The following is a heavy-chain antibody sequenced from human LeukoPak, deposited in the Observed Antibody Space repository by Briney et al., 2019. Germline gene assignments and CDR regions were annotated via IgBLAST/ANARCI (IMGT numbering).Heavy chain of an antibody. V-gene: IGHV3-21*01. CDR3: ARDPSSSWAYYFDY. D-gene: IGHD6-13*01. CDR1: GFTFSSYS. CDR2: ISSSSSYI. J-gene: IGHJ4*02. Sequence: GGSLRLSCAASGFTFSSYSMNWVRQAPGKGLEWVSSISSSSSYIYYADSVKGRFTISRDNAKNSLYLQMNSLRVEDTAVYYCARDPSSSWAYYFDYWGQGTLVTVSS.